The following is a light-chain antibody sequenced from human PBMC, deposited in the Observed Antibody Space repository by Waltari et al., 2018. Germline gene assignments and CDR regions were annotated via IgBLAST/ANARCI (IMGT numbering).Light chain of an antibody. J-gene: IGLJ2*01. V-gene: IGLV3-1*01. CDR1: SLGEKY. CDR3: HAWDTNTAV. CDR2: EAN. Sequence: EVFQTPSVSVSPGQTATITSAGPSLGEKYVSWYQQKAGQSPARVIYEANKRPAAIPVRFSGSSSGNTATLTISGTQAMDEADYYCHAWDTNTAVFGGGTKVTVL.